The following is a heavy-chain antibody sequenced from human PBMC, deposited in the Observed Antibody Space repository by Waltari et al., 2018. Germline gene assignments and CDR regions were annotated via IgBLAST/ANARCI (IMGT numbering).Heavy chain of an antibody. CDR3: ARQGYCSGGSCYLVSGYYYYGMDV. J-gene: IGHJ6*02. V-gene: IGHV4-38-2*01. D-gene: IGHD2-15*01. CDR1: GYSISSGYY. Sequence: QVQLQESGPGLVKPSETLSLTCAVSGYSISSGYYWGWIRPPPGKGLEWLGSIYHSGSTYYNPSLKSRVTISVDTSKNQFSLKLISVTAADTAVYYCARQGYCSGGSCYLVSGYYYYGMDVWGQGTTVTVSS. CDR2: IYHSGST.